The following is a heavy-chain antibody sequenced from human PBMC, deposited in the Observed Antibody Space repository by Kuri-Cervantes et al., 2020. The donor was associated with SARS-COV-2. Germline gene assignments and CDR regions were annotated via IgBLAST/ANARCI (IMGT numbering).Heavy chain of an antibody. CDR1: GFTFSSYA. CDR2: ISYDGSNK. CDR3: AKDHTYYDFWSGYLGPPPDYYYYYMDV. J-gene: IGHJ6*03. Sequence: LSLTCAASGFTFSSYAMHWVRQAPGKGLEWVAVISYDGSNKYYADSVKGRFTISRDNAKNSLYLQMNSLRAEDTAVYYCAKDHTYYDFWSGYLGPPPDYYYYYMDVWGKGTTVTVSS. V-gene: IGHV3-30-3*01. D-gene: IGHD3-3*01.